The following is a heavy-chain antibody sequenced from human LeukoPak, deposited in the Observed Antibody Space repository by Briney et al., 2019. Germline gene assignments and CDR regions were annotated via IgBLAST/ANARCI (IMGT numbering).Heavy chain of an antibody. J-gene: IGHJ4*02. Sequence: TGGSLRLSCAASGFTFSSYGMHWVRQAPDKGLEWVAFIRYDGSNKYYADSVKGRFTISRDNSKNTLYLQMSSLRAEDTAVYYCAKDSASTVTHNFDYWGQGTLVTVSS. CDR2: IRYDGSNK. V-gene: IGHV3-30*02. CDR1: GFTFSSYG. CDR3: AKDSASTVTHNFDY. D-gene: IGHD4-17*01.